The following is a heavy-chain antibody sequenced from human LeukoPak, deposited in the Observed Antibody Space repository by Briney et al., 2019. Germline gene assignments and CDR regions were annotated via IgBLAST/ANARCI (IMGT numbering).Heavy chain of an antibody. Sequence: GGSLRLSCAASGFTFSSYAMSWVRQAPGKGLEWVSAISGSGGSTYYADSVKGRFTISRDNSKNTLYLQMNSLRAEDTAVYYCAKDHDFWTGNYYYMDVWGKGTTVTVSS. CDR1: GFTFSSYA. V-gene: IGHV3-23*01. D-gene: IGHD3-3*01. CDR2: ISGSGGST. CDR3: AKDHDFWTGNYYYMDV. J-gene: IGHJ6*03.